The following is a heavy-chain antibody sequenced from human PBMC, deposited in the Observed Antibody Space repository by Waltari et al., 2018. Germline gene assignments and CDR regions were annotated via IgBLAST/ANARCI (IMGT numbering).Heavy chain of an antibody. Sequence: QVQLQESGQGLVKPSGTLSLTCAVSGDSISGNYWWSWVRQSPAKGLEWLGPVHHSGKTHYNPSLQSRVTISVDKPKNQFSLNLNSGTAADTAGYYCAGDRAIGLFFDYWGRGTLVTVSS. CDR3: AGDRAIGLFFDY. CDR2: VHHSGKT. CDR1: GDSISGNYW. J-gene: IGHJ4*02. D-gene: IGHD2-2*01. V-gene: IGHV4-4*02.